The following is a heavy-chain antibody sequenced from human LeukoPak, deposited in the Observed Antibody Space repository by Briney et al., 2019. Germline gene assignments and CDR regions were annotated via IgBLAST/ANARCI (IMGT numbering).Heavy chain of an antibody. D-gene: IGHD3-22*01. CDR2: ISGSGGST. CDR3: AKDPAYYDSSGYYPDY. V-gene: IGHV3-23*01. J-gene: IGHJ4*02. CDR1: GFTFSSYA. Sequence: PGGSLRLSCAASGFTFSSYAMSWVRQAPGKGLEWVSAISGSGGSTYYADSVKGRFTISRDNSKNTLYLQMNSLRAEDTAVYYCAKDPAYYDSSGYYPDYWGQGTLVTVSS.